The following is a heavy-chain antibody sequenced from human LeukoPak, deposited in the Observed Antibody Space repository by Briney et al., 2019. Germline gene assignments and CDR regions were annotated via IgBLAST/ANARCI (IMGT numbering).Heavy chain of an antibody. CDR2: INHSGST. CDR1: GGSISSSSYY. Sequence: PSETLSLTCTVSGGSISSSSYYWSWIRQPPGKGLEWIGEINHSGSTNYNPSLKSRVTISVDTSKNQFSLKLSSVTAADTAVYYCARTTYCTNGVCSHTGTPRSGAFDIWGQGTMVTVSS. CDR3: ARTTYCTNGVCSHTGTPRSGAFDI. J-gene: IGHJ3*02. D-gene: IGHD2-8*01. V-gene: IGHV4-39*07.